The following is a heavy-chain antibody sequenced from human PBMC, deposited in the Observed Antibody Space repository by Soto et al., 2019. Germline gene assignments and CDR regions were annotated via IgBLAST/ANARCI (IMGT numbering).Heavy chain of an antibody. J-gene: IGHJ4*02. CDR3: AKSLNTATAFDY. CDR2: ISVTGGT. Sequence: GGSLRLSCAASGFSFSSYAMNWVRQAPGKGPEWVSHISVTGGTYYADSVKGRFTISRDNSKNTLFLQMNSLRAEDTALYYCAKSLNTATAFDYWGQGTPVTVSS. D-gene: IGHD2-21*02. CDR1: GFSFSSYA. V-gene: IGHV3-23*01.